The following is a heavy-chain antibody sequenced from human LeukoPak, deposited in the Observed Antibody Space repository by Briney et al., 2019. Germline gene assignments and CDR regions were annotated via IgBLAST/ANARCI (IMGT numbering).Heavy chain of an antibody. CDR1: GFTFSSYD. CDR2: IGTAGDT. J-gene: IGHJ6*02. D-gene: IGHD6-13*01. CDR3: ARGIAAALDYYYYYGMDV. V-gene: IGHV3-13*01. Sequence: GGSLRLSCAASGFTFSSYDMHWVRQATGKGLEWVSAIGTAGDTYYPGSVKGRFTISRENAKNSLYLQMNSLRAGDTAVYYCARGIAAALDYYYYYGMDVWGQGTTVTVSS.